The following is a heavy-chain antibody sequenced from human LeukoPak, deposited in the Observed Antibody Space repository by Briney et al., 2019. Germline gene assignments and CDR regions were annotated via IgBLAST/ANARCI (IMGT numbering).Heavy chain of an antibody. CDR3: ARHPTGSSNPYNWFYP. CDR2: IYYTGRT. V-gene: IGHV4-39*01. Sequence: SETLSLTGTVSDSSITTSNYYWDWIRQPPGNGLEWIGTIYYTGRTYSHPSLKSRATISGDRSKTQFSLKLISVTAADTAVYYCARHPTGSSNPYNWFYPWGQGTLVTVSS. CDR1: DSSITTSNYY. J-gene: IGHJ5*02. D-gene: IGHD4-11*01.